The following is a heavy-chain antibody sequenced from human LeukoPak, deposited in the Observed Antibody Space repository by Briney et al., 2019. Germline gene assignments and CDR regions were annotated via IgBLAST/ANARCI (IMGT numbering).Heavy chain of an antibody. Sequence: SVKVFCKASGGTFSSYAISWVRQAPGQGLEWMGGIIPIFGTANYAQKFQGRVTITADESTSTAYMELSSLRSEDTAVYYCARAYCSSTSCYTIGDYYYGMDVWGQGTTVTVSS. D-gene: IGHD2-2*02. V-gene: IGHV1-69*13. J-gene: IGHJ6*02. CDR2: IIPIFGTA. CDR1: GGTFSSYA. CDR3: ARAYCSSTSCYTIGDYYYGMDV.